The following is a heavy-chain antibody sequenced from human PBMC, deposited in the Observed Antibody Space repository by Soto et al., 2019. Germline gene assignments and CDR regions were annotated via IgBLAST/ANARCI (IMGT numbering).Heavy chain of an antibody. Sequence: GSLRLSCAASGFTFSSYTMNWVRQAPGKGLEWVSCISSSGSHIYYADSVKGRFTISRDNAKNTLYLQMNSLRAEDTAVYYCARDPQQLVLSGMEVWGQGTTVTVS. CDR2: ISSSGSHI. J-gene: IGHJ6*02. CDR3: ARDPQQLVLSGMEV. CDR1: GFTFSSYT. V-gene: IGHV3-21*01. D-gene: IGHD6-13*01.